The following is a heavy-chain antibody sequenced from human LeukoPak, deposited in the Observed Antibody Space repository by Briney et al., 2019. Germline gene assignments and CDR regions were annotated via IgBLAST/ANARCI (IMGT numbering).Heavy chain of an antibody. D-gene: IGHD3-10*01. CDR3: AHQMVRGGIDY. CDR1: GFTFSSYG. CDR2: ISYDGSNK. J-gene: IGHJ4*02. Sequence: PGRSLRLSCAASGFTFSSYGMHWVRQAPGKGLEWVAVISYDGSNKYYADSVKGRFTISRDNSKNTLYLQMNSLRAEDTAVYYCAHQMVRGGIDYWGQGTLVTVSS. V-gene: IGHV3-30*03.